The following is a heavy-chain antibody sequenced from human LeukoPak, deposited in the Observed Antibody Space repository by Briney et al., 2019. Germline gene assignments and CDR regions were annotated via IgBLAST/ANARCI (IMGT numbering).Heavy chain of an antibody. Sequence: SETLSLTCTVSGGSVSSSSYYWSWIRQPPGKGLEWIGYIYYSGSTNYNPSLKSRVTISVDTSKNQFSLKLSSVTAADTAVYYRARAPRRTNYYFDYWGQGTLVTVSS. CDR1: GGSVSSSSYY. J-gene: IGHJ4*02. D-gene: IGHD1-1*01. CDR2: IYYSGST. CDR3: ARAPRRTNYYFDY. V-gene: IGHV4-61*01.